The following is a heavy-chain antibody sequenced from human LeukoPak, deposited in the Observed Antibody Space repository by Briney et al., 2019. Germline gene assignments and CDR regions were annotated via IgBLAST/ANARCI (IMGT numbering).Heavy chain of an antibody. V-gene: IGHV3-21*01. D-gene: IGHD5-24*01. CDR2: ISSSSSYI. CDR3: VRDRNGYNPNRPGTCHHYGMDA. CDR1: GFTFSDYT. J-gene: IGHJ6*02. Sequence: GGSLRLSCAASGFTFSDYTMNWVRQAPGKGLEWVSDISSSSSYIFHADSVKGRFTISRDNAKNSLYLQMNSLRAEDTAVYYCVRDRNGYNPNRPGTCHHYGMDAWGQGTTVTVSS.